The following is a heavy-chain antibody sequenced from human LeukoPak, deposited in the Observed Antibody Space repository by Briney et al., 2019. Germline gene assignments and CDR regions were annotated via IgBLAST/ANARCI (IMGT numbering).Heavy chain of an antibody. J-gene: IGHJ5*02. V-gene: IGHV1-18*01. Sequence: GASVKVSCTASGYTFTSYGISWVRQAPGQGLEWMGWISGYNGNTNYAQQVQGGVTMTTDTSTSTAYMELRSLRSDDTAVYYCARHSTGYCSSTGCRGNHNWFDPWGQGTLVTVSS. D-gene: IGHD2-2*01. CDR1: GYTFTSYG. CDR2: ISGYNGNT. CDR3: ARHSTGYCSSTGCRGNHNWFDP.